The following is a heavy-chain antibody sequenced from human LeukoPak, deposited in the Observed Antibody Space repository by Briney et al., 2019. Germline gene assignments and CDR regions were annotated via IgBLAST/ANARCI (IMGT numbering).Heavy chain of an antibody. V-gene: IGHV3-9*03. J-gene: IGHJ4*02. D-gene: IGHD2-2*01. CDR2: SSWNSSSI. Sequence: PGGSLRLSCAASGVTFDDYAMHWVRQAPGKGLELISGSSWNSSSIGYSDSVKGRFTISRDNAKNSLYLQMNSLRAEDLALYYCAKGYCSSTSCLPFDYWGQGTLVTVSS. CDR3: AKGYCSSTSCLPFDY. CDR1: GVTFDDYA.